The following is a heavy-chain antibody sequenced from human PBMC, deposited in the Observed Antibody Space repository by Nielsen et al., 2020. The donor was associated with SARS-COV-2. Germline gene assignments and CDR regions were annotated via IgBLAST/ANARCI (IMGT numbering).Heavy chain of an antibody. CDR3: ARGGYCTNGVCYTNLDY. V-gene: IGHV3-64*02. CDR2: ISSNGGST. Sequence: GGSLRLSCAASGFTFSSYAMHWVRQAPGKGLEYVSAISSNGGSTYYADSVKGRFTISRDNSKNTLYLQMGSLRAEDMAVYYCARGGYCTNGVCYTNLDYWGQGTLVTVSS. J-gene: IGHJ4*02. D-gene: IGHD2-8*01. CDR1: GFTFSSYA.